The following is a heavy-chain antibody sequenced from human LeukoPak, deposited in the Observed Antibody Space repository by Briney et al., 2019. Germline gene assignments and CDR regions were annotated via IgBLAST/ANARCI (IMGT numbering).Heavy chain of an antibody. CDR1: GFTFRSYG. Sequence: PGGSLRLSCAASGFTFRSYGMSWVRQAPGKGLEWVSVIYSGDSTYHAESVKGRFTISRDNAENTLYLQMNSLRAEDTAVYYCARDLIRGRGMDVWGQETTVIVSS. V-gene: IGHV3-53*01. D-gene: IGHD3-10*01. J-gene: IGHJ6*02. CDR2: IYSGDST. CDR3: ARDLIRGRGMDV.